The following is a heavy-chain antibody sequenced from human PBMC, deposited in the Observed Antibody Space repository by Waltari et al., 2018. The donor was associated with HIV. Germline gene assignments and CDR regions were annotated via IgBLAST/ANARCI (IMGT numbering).Heavy chain of an antibody. CDR3: AKDAASIHYYGMDV. V-gene: IGHV3-9*01. CDR1: GFTFDHYA. J-gene: IGHJ6*02. CDR2: SSLDSVSI. Sequence: EMQLVESGGGLVQPGRSLRLSCAASGFTFDHYAMYWVRQAPEEGLECVSVSSLDSVSIGYADSVKGRFTISRDNAKNSLYMQMSSLGAEDTALYYCAKDAASIHYYGMDVWGQGTTVTVS. D-gene: IGHD2-2*01.